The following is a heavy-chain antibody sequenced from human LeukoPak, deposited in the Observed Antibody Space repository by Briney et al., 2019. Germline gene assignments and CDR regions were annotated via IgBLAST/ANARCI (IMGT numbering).Heavy chain of an antibody. J-gene: IGHJ4*02. Sequence: KPSETLSLTCAVYGGSFSGYYWSWIRQPPGKGLEWIGEINHSGSTNYNPSLKSRVTISVDTSKNQFSLKLSSVTAADTAVYYCARSLSMIVVAPWYWGQGTLVTVSS. V-gene: IGHV4-34*01. CDR1: GGSFSGYY. D-gene: IGHD3-22*01. CDR2: INHSGST. CDR3: ARSLSMIVVAPWY.